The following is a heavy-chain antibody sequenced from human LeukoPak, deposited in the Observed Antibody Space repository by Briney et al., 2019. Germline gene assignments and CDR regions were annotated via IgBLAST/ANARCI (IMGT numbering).Heavy chain of an antibody. J-gene: IGHJ4*02. CDR1: GFTFSSYA. D-gene: IGHD4-17*01. CDR2: ISGSGGST. Sequence: GGSLRLSCAASGFTFSSYAMSWVRQAPGKGLEWVSAISGSGGSTYYADSVKGRFTIPRDNSKNTLYLQMNSLRAEDTAVYYCAKDPANTVTTGSFGYWGQGTLVTVSS. V-gene: IGHV3-23*01. CDR3: AKDPANTVTTGSFGY.